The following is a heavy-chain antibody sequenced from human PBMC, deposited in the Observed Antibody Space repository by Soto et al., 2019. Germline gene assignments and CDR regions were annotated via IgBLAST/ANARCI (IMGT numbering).Heavy chain of an antibody. J-gene: IGHJ1*01. D-gene: IGHD2-8*01. CDR3: ARGPNCTNGVCLEYFQH. Sequence: GGSLRLSCAASGFPFSSYAMHWVRQAPGKGLEWVAVISYDGSNKYYADSVKGRFTISRDNSKNTLYLQMNSLRAEDTAVYYCARGPNCTNGVCLEYFQHWGQGTLVTVSS. V-gene: IGHV3-30-3*01. CDR2: ISYDGSNK. CDR1: GFPFSSYA.